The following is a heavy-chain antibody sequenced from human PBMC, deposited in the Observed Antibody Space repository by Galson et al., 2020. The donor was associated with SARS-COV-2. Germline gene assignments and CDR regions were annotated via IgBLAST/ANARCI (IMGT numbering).Heavy chain of an antibody. CDR3: ARAYYYSGGSAGNDAFDI. J-gene: IGHJ3*02. Sequence: GGSLRLSCAASGFTLTTYTIHWVRQAPGKGLEWVAVLSYDGNTKFYAHSVKGRFTISRDSSKNTLYLQMASLRTEETAVYYCARAYYYSGGSAGNDAFDIWGQGTMVTVSS. D-gene: IGHD6-19*01. CDR2: LSYDGNTK. V-gene: IGHV3-30*04. CDR1: GFTLTTYT.